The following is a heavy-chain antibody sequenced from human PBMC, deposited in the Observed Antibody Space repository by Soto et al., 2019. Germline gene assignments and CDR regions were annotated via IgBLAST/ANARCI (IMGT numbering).Heavy chain of an antibody. D-gene: IGHD2-15*01. Sequence: PSETLSLTCTVSGGSISSGGYYWSWIRQHPGKGLEWIGYIYYSGSTYYNPSLKSRVTISVDTSKNQFSLKLSSVTAADTAVYYCARDPMYSYAFDIWGQGTMVTVSS. V-gene: IGHV4-31*03. CDR3: ARDPMYSYAFDI. J-gene: IGHJ3*02. CDR2: IYYSGST. CDR1: GGSISSGGYY.